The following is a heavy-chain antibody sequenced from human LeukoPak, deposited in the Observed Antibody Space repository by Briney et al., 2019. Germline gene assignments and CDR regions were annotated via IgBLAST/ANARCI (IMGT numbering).Heavy chain of an antibody. V-gene: IGHV3-53*01. CDR2: IYTGGTP. Sequence: GGSLRLSWEASGFTINNNYMTWVRKAPGKGLEWVSVIYTGGTPYYADSVKGRFTVSRDISKNTVYLQMNSLRAEDTAVYYCARGAATGPTLGLDYWGQGTLVTVSS. CDR1: GFTINNNY. D-gene: IGHD6-13*01. J-gene: IGHJ4*02. CDR3: ARGAATGPTLGLDY.